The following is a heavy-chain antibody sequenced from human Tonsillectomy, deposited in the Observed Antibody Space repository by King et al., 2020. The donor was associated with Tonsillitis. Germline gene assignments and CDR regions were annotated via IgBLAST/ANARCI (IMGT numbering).Heavy chain of an antibody. V-gene: IGHV3-7*03. CDR1: GFTFSNYW. Sequence: DVQLVESGGVLVQTGGSLRLSCAASGFTFSNYWMSWVRQAPGKGLEWVTNIKQDGSEKYYVDSVKGRFTISRDNAKNSLYLQMNSLRVEDTAGYYCASVGWDSSGSPSTYWGQGTLVTVSS. D-gene: IGHD3-22*01. J-gene: IGHJ4*02. CDR2: IKQDGSEK. CDR3: ASVGWDSSGSPSTY.